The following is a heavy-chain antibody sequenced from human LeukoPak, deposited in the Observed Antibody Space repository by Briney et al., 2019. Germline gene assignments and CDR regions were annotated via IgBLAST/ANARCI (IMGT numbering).Heavy chain of an antibody. CDR2: IDPKTGNQ. J-gene: IGHJ4*02. CDR1: GYSFTSYW. Sequence: GESLKISCKGSGYSFTSYWIGWVRQAPGQGLEWMGWIDPKTGNQNYAQKFQGRVTMTSDTSITTFYMELSRLTSDDTAVYYCARGGFHHGFDFWGQGTVVTVSS. CDR3: ARGGFHHGFDF. V-gene: IGHV1-2*02. D-gene: IGHD2-8*01.